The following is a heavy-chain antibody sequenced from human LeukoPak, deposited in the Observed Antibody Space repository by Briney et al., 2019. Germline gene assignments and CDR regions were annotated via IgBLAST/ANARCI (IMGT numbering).Heavy chain of an antibody. J-gene: IGHJ4*02. Sequence: SETLSLTCAVYGGSFSGYYWSWIRQPPGKGLEWIGYIYYSGSTNYNPSLKSRVTISVDTSKNQFSLKLSSVTAADTAVYYCARGLVGALRPFDYWGQGTLVTVSS. CDR1: GGSFSGYY. D-gene: IGHD1-26*01. CDR3: ARGLVGALRPFDY. CDR2: IYYSGST. V-gene: IGHV4-59*01.